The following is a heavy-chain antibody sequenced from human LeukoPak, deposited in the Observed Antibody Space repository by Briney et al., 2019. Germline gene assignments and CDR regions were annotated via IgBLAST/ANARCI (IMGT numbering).Heavy chain of an antibody. CDR1: GFTVSSNY. D-gene: IGHD5-24*01. J-gene: IGHJ4*02. CDR3: ARDFRDGYTFSSDY. CDR2: IYSGGST. V-gene: IGHV3-53*01. Sequence: GGSLRLSCAASGFTVSSNYMSWVRQAPGEGLEWVSVIYSGGSTYYADSVKGRFTISRDNSKNTLYLQMNSLRAEDTAVYYCARDFRDGYTFSSDYWGQGTLVTVSS.